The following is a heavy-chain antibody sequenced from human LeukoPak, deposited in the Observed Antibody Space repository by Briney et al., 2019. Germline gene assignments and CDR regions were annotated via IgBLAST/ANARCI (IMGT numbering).Heavy chain of an antibody. D-gene: IGHD2-15*01. CDR2: INQDGSEK. Sequence: PGGSLRLSCAASGFTFSSYWMSWVRQAPGKGLEWVANINQDGSEKYYVDSVKGRFTISRDNAKNSLYLQMNSLRADDTAVYYCAKSVVVITFRFDDWGQGALVTVSS. CDR3: AKSVVVITFRFDD. CDR1: GFTFSSYW. V-gene: IGHV3-7*03. J-gene: IGHJ4*02.